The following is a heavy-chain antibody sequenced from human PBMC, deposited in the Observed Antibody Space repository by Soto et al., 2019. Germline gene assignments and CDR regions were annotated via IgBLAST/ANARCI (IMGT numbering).Heavy chain of an antibody. V-gene: IGHV3-33*01. CDR3: AREQIAAAGPFDY. CDR1: GFTFSSYG. Sequence: PGGSLRLSCAASGFTFSSYGMHWVRQAPGKGLEWVAVIWYDGSNKYYADSVKGRFTISRDNSKNTLYLQMNSLRAEDTAVYYCAREQIAAAGPFDYWGQGTLVTVS. J-gene: IGHJ4*02. CDR2: IWYDGSNK. D-gene: IGHD6-13*01.